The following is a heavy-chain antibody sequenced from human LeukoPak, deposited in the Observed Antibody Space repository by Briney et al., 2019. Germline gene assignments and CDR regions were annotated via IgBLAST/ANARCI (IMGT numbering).Heavy chain of an antibody. CDR1: GYTFTSYD. J-gene: IGHJ4*02. CDR2: ISAYNGNT. CDR3: ARVLVGSYYFDY. V-gene: IGHV1-18*01. D-gene: IGHD1-26*01. Sequence: ASVKVSCKASGYTFTSYDINWVRQATGQGLEWMGWISAYNGNTNYAQKLQGRVTMTTDTSTSTAYMELRSLRSDDTAVYYCARVLVGSYYFDYWGQGTLVTVSS.